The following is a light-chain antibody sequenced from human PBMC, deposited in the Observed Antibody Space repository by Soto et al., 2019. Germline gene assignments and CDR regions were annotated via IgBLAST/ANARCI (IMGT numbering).Light chain of an antibody. J-gene: IGKJ3*01. CDR3: QQLNSYLLFT. CDR2: AAS. V-gene: IGKV1-9*01. CDR1: QGISSY. Sequence: DIQLTQSPSFLSASVGDRVTITCRASQGISSYLAWYQQKPGKAPKLLIYAASTLQSGVPSRFSGSGSGTELTLTISSLQTEDFATYYCQQLNSYLLFTFGPGTKVDIK.